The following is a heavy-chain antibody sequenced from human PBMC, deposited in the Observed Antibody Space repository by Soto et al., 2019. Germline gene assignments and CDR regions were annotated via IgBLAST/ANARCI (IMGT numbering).Heavy chain of an antibody. V-gene: IGHV1-8*01. D-gene: IGHD2-2*01. CDR2: MNPNSGNT. CDR3: ARAERYCSSTSCYYYYGMDV. Sequence: QVQLVQSGAEVKKPGASVKVSCKASGYTFTSYDINWVRQATGQGLEWMGWMNPNSGNTGYAQKFQGRVTMTRNTSISTAYMELSSLRSEDTAVYYCARAERYCSSTSCYYYYGMDVWGQGTTVTVSS. CDR1: GYTFTSYD. J-gene: IGHJ6*02.